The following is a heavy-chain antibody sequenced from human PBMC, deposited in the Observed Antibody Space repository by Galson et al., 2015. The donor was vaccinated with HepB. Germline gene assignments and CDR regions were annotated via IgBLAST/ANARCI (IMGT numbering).Heavy chain of an antibody. J-gene: IGHJ6*02. CDR2: INPNSGGT. Sequence: SCKASGYTFTSYGISWVRQAPGQELEWMGWINPNSGGTNYAQKFQGRVTMTRDTSISTAYMELSRLRSDDTAVYYCARVGNTAMVGLVWGQGTTVTVSS. CDR1: GYTFTSYG. CDR3: ARVGNTAMVGLV. D-gene: IGHD5-18*01. V-gene: IGHV1-2*02.